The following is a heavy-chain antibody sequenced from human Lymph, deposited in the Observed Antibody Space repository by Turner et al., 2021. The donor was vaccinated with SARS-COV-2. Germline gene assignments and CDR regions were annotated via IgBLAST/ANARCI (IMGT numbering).Heavy chain of an antibody. V-gene: IGHV3-33*01. D-gene: IGHD1-26*01. Sequence: QVQGVESGGGVVQPGRSLRLSCAASGFTFTSYGIHWVRQATGKGLEWVAVIWYDGSNKYYADSVKGRFTISRDHSKNTLYLHLRGLRAEATAVYSCAREGAVGAPTCFDYWGQGTLVTVSS. CDR3: AREGAVGAPTCFDY. CDR1: GFTFTSYG. CDR2: IWYDGSNK. J-gene: IGHJ4*02.